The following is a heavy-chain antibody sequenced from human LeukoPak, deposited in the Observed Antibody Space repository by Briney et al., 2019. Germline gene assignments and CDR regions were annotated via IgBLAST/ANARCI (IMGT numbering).Heavy chain of an antibody. CDR3: ARGGVGYYDSSGYNLFDY. CDR2: INPNSGGT. CDR1: GYTFTDYY. Sequence: ASVKVSCKASGYTFTDYYMHWVRQAPGQGLEWMGWINPNSGGTKYAQKFQGRVTMTRDTSISTAYMEVSRLRSDDTAVYYCARGGVGYYDSSGYNLFDYWGQGTLVTVSS. J-gene: IGHJ4*02. V-gene: IGHV1-2*02. D-gene: IGHD3-22*01.